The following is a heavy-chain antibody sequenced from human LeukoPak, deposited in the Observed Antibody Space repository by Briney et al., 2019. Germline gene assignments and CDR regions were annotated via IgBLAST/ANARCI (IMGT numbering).Heavy chain of an antibody. CDR3: ARDRGIAAAGTGYFDY. CDR2: IKPSGGST. Sequence: ASVKVSCKASGYTFTSYYMHWVRQAPGQGLEWMGIIKPSGGSTSYAQKFQGRVTMTRDTSTSTVYMELSSLRSEDTAVYYCARDRGIAAAGTGYFDYWGQGTLVTVSS. J-gene: IGHJ4*02. D-gene: IGHD6-13*01. V-gene: IGHV1-46*01. CDR1: GYTFTSYY.